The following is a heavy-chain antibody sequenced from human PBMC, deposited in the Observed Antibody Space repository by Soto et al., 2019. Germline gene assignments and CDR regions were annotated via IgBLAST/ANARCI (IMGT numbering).Heavy chain of an antibody. Sequence: GGSLRLSCAASGFTFGSYVMIWVRQAPGRGLELVSVISANGAGTKYADSVKGRFTISRDNSRNTMYLQMNSLRAEDTAIYYCAKLYYHDSTGFFRHFGYWGQGTRVTVSS. CDR3: AKLYYHDSTGFFRHFGY. CDR2: ISANGAGT. V-gene: IGHV3-23*01. J-gene: IGHJ4*02. CDR1: GFTFGSYV. D-gene: IGHD3-22*01.